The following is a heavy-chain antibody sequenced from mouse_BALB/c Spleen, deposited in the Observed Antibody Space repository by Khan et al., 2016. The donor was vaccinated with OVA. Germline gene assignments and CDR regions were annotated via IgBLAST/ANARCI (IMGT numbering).Heavy chain of an antibody. CDR3: ERKSTRASY. D-gene: IGHD3-1*01. J-gene: IGHJ2*01. CDR2: INPSSGYT. CDR1: GYTFTSYT. Sequence: QVQLKQSGAELVKPGASVKMSCKASGYTFTSYTMHWVKQRPGQGLEWIGYINPSSGYTKYNQKFKDKATLTADKSSSTAYMQLSSLTSEDSAVYYSERKSTRASYWGQGTTLTVSS. V-gene: IGHV1-4*01.